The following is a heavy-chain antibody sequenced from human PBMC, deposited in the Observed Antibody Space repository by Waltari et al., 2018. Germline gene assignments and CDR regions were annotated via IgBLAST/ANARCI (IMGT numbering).Heavy chain of an antibody. V-gene: IGHV3-30*18. CDR1: GFTFSSYG. CDR2: ISYDGSNK. CDR3: AKDRRAGLVRLSPTAVDY. D-gene: IGHD6-19*01. Sequence: QVQLVESGGGVVQPGRSLRLSCAASGFTFSSYGMHWVRQAPGKGLEWVAVISYDGSNKYYADSVKGRFTISRDNSKNTLYLQMNSLRAEDTAVYYCAKDRRAGLVRLSPTAVDYWGQGTLVTVSS. J-gene: IGHJ4*02.